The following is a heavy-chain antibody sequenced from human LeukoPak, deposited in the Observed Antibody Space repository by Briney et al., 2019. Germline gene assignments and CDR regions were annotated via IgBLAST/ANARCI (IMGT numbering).Heavy chain of an antibody. CDR3: ARALVPAAIPSTFDY. D-gene: IGHD2-2*02. CDR2: INPNSGGT. V-gene: IGHV1-2*02. Sequence: GASVKVSCKASGYTFTGYYMHWVRQAPGQGLEWMGWINPNSGGTNYAQKFQGRVTMTRDTSISTAYMELSRLRSDDTAVYYCARALVPAAIPSTFDYWGQGTLVTVSS. CDR1: GYTFTGYY. J-gene: IGHJ4*02.